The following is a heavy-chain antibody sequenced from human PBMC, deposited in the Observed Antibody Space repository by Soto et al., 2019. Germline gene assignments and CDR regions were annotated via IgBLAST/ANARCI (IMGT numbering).Heavy chain of an antibody. J-gene: IGHJ6*03. CDR2: IYPGDSDT. V-gene: IGHV5-51*01. CDR1: GYSFTSYW. D-gene: IGHD2-15*01. Sequence: GESLKISCKGSGYSFTSYWIGWVRQMPGKGLEWMGIIYPGDSDTRYSPSFQGQVTISADKSISTAYLQWSSLKASDTAMYYWSRHKSSCCGGSCYYYYYYMDVWGKGTTVTVSS. CDR3: SRHKSSCCGGSCYYYYYYMDV.